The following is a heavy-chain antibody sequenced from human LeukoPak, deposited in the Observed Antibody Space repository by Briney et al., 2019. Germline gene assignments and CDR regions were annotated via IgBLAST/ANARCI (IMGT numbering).Heavy chain of an antibody. CDR3: ARARLAVAGNYFEN. D-gene: IGHD6-19*01. CDR1: EFTFRSYW. V-gene: IGHV3-7*04. Sequence: GGSLRLSCVASEFTFRSYWMTWVRQAPGKGLEWVANIKEDASEKYYMDSMKGRFTISRDNAKNSLYLQMNSLRAEDTAVYYCARARLAVAGNYFENWGQGTLVTVSS. J-gene: IGHJ4*02. CDR2: IKEDASEK.